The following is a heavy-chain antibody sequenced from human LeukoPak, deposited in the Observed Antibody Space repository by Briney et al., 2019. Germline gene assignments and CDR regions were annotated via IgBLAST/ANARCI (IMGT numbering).Heavy chain of an antibody. J-gene: IGHJ4*02. CDR2: ISWNSASI. CDR3: AKDMGGSGSSAFDY. V-gene: IGHV3-9*01. D-gene: IGHD3-10*01. CDR1: GLMVEDYA. Sequence: GGSLRLSCAVSGLMVEDYAMHWVRQLPGKGLEWVSGISWNSASIAYADSVKGRFTISRDNAKKSLYLQMNGLRTEDTAFYYCAKDMGGSGSSAFDYWGQGTLVTVSS.